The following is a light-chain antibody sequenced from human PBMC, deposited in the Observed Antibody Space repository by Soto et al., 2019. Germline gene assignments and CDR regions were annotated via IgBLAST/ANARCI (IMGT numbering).Light chain of an antibody. V-gene: IGLV2-14*01. CDR1: SSDVGGYNY. CDR2: EVS. J-gene: IGLJ1*01. Sequence: QSGLTEPAGVSGSPGQSITISCTGTSSDVGGYNYVSWYQQHPGKAPKLMIYEVSNRPSGVSNRFSGSKSGNTASLTISGLQAEDEADYYCSSYTSSSTLVFGTGTKVTVL. CDR3: SSYTSSSTLV.